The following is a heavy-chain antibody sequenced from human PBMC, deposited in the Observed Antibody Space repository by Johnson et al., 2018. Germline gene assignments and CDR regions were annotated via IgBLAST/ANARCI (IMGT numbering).Heavy chain of an antibody. CDR2: IDHSGRT. D-gene: IGHD2-15*01. CDR3: ARANPWEVVVDFYYYYMDV. Sequence: QVQLRPSGPGLVKPSGTLSLTCGVSGGPLSSRNRWSWVRQPPGKGLEWIGEIDHSGRTNYNPSLTSLVSTSIDQSNNQFSLTLNSVTAADTAVYYCARANPWEVVVDFYYYYMDVWGKGTTVTVSS. CDR1: GGPLSSRNR. J-gene: IGHJ6*03. V-gene: IGHV4-4*02.